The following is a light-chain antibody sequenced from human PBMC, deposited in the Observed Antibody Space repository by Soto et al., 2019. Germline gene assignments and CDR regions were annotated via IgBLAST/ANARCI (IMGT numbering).Light chain of an antibody. Sequence: EIVLTQSPGTLSLSPGERATLSCRASQSVTSSYLAWYQQKPGQAPRLLIYGASSMATGIPDRFSGSGSGTDFTLTISRLEPEDFAVYSCQQYGSSPAFGGGTKVEIK. V-gene: IGKV3-20*01. CDR1: QSVTSSY. CDR3: QQYGSSPA. J-gene: IGKJ4*01. CDR2: GAS.